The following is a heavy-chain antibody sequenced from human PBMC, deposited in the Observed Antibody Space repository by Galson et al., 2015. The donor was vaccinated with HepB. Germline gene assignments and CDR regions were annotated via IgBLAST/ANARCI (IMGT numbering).Heavy chain of an antibody. J-gene: IGHJ4*02. CDR3: ASPYDSSGYYYPFDY. D-gene: IGHD3-22*01. CDR2: IIPILGIA. CDR1: GGTFSSYA. Sequence: SVKVSCKASGGTFSSYAISWVRQAPGQGLEWMGRIIPILGIANYAQKFQGRVTITADKSTSTAYMELSSLRSEDTAVYYCASPYDSSGYYYPFDYWGQGTLVTVSS. V-gene: IGHV1-69*04.